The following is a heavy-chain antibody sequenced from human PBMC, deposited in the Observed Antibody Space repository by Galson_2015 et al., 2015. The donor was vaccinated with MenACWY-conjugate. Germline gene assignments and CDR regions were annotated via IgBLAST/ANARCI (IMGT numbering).Heavy chain of an antibody. CDR3: ARGGVTILGVVLYGMDV. D-gene: IGHD3-3*01. CDR2: ISSNNRDT. Sequence: SLRLSCAASGFTFSNYWMTWVRQTPGKGLEWVSYISSNNRDTNYAESVRGRFTISRDNAKNLLYLQMNSLRAEDTAVYYCARGGVTILGVVLYGMDVWGQGTTVTVSS. V-gene: IGHV3-11*06. CDR1: GFTFSNYW. J-gene: IGHJ6*02.